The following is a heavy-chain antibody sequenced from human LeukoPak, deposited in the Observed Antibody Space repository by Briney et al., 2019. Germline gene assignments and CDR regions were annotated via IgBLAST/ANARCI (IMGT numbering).Heavy chain of an antibody. V-gene: IGHV4-59*08. D-gene: IGHD3/OR15-3a*01. Sequence: MPSETLSLTCTVSGASISSYYWSWIRQPPGKGLEWIGYIYDSGTTYYNPSLKSRVTISMDTSKNQLSLKLSSATAADKAVFYWLSPWDWPHLRSNSRLKWFDPWGQGTLATVSS. CDR3: LSPWDWPHLRSNSRLKWFDP. CDR2: IYDSGTT. J-gene: IGHJ5*02. CDR1: GASISSYY.